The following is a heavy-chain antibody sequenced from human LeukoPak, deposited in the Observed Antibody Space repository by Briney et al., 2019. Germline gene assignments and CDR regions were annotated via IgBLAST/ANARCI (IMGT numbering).Heavy chain of an antibody. CDR1: GFTFSSYG. CDR3: AKESYSTSWQLDS. V-gene: IGHV3-30*18. Sequence: GGSLRLSCAASGFTFSSYGMHWVRQAPGKGLEWVAVISYDGSNKYYADSVKGRFTISRDNSKNTLYLQMNSLRAEDTAVYYCAKESYSTSWQLDSWGQGTLVTVSS. CDR2: ISYDGSNK. J-gene: IGHJ4*02. D-gene: IGHD6-13*01.